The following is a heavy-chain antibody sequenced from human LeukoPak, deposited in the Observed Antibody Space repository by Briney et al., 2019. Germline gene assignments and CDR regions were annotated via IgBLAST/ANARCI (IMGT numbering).Heavy chain of an antibody. CDR2: IKQDGSEK. J-gene: IGHJ4*02. Sequence: PGGSLRLSCAASGFTLSSYWMSWVRQAPGKGLEWVANIKQDGSEKYYVDSVKGRFTISRDNAKNSLYLQMNSLRAEDTAVYYCASITTVVTGFDYWGKGTLVTVSS. CDR1: GFTLSSYW. D-gene: IGHD4-23*01. CDR3: ASITTVVTGFDY. V-gene: IGHV3-7*01.